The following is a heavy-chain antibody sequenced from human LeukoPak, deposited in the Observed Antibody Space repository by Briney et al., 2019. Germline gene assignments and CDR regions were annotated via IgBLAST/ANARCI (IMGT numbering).Heavy chain of an antibody. V-gene: IGHV3-30*18. D-gene: IGHD3-22*01. CDR3: ANAPPFYDSSGYYFTGRDGAFDI. CDR2: ISYDGSNK. CDR1: GFTFSSYG. Sequence: GGSLRLSCAASGFTFSSYGMHWVRQAPGKGLEWVAVISYDGSNKYYADSVKGRFTISRDNPKNTLYLQMNSLRAEDTAVYYCANAPPFYDSSGYYFTGRDGAFDIWGQGTMVTVSS. J-gene: IGHJ3*02.